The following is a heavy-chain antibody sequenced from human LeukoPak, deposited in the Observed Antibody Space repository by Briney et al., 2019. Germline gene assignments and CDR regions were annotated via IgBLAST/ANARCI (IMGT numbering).Heavy chain of an antibody. CDR2: LNPNSGNT. CDR3: ARMTVSGRDNWFDP. D-gene: IGHD6-19*01. CDR1: GCTFTGYY. Sequence: ASVKVSCKASGCTFTGYYMHWVRQATGQGLEWMGWLNPNSGNTGYAQKFQGRVTISRNTSINTAYMELSSLRSEDTAVYYCARMTVSGRDNWFDPWGQGTLVTVSS. J-gene: IGHJ5*02. V-gene: IGHV1-8*03.